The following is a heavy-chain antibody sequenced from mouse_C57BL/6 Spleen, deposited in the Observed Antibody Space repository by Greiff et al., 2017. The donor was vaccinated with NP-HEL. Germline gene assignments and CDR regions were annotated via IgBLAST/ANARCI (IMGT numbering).Heavy chain of an antibody. V-gene: IGHV1-76*01. J-gene: IGHJ2*01. CDR1: GYTFTDYY. Sequence: VQLQQSGAELVRPGASVKLSCKASGYTFTDYYINWVKQRPGQGLEWIARIYPGSGNTYYNEKFKGKATLTAEKSSSTAYMQLSSLTSEDSAVYFCARGGNFYYFDYWGQGTTLTVSS. CDR3: ARGGNFYYFDY. CDR2: IYPGSGNT.